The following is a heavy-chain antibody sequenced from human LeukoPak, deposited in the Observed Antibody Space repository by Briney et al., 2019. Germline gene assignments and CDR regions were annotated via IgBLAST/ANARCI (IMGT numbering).Heavy chain of an antibody. CDR2: IYYSGST. J-gene: IGHJ4*02. D-gene: IGHD5-12*01. V-gene: IGHV4-31*03. CDR3: ARAAGYDSDY. CDR1: GGSISSGGYY. Sequence: SETLSLTFTVSGGSISSGGYYWSWIRQHPGKGLEWIGYIYYSGSTYYNPSLKSRVTISVDTSKNQFSLKLSSVAAADTAVYYCARAAGYDSDYWGQGTLVTVSS.